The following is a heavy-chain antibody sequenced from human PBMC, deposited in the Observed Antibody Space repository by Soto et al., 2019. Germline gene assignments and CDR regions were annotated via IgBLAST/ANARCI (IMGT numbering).Heavy chain of an antibody. CDR3: ASTDYGDYVFDY. J-gene: IGHJ4*02. CDR1: GGTFSSYT. D-gene: IGHD4-17*01. Sequence: QVQLVQSGAEVKKPGSSVKVSCKASGGTFSSYTISWVRQAPGQGLEWMGRIIPILGIANYAQKFQGRVTITADKSTSTAYLELSSLRSEDTAVYYCASTDYGDYVFDYWGQGTLVTVSS. CDR2: IIPILGIA. V-gene: IGHV1-69*02.